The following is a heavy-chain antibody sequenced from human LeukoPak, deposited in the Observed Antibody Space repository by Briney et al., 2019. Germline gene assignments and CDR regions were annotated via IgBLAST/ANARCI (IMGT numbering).Heavy chain of an antibody. J-gene: IGHJ4*02. V-gene: IGHV4-34*01. D-gene: IGHD3-10*01. CDR1: GGSFSGYY. CDR2: INHSGST. CDR3: ARGGIRITMVRGAYHLDY. Sequence: SETLSLTCAAYGGSFSGYYWSWIRQPPGKGLEWIGEINHSGSTNYNPSLKSRVTISVDTSKNQFSLKLSSVTAADTAVYYCARGGIRITMVRGAYHLDYWGQGTLVTVSS.